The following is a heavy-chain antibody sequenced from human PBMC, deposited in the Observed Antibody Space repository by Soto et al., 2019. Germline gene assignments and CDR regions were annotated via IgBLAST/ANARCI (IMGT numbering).Heavy chain of an antibody. CDR3: GREPPYGTRTRLDV. J-gene: IGHJ6*04. D-gene: IGHD3-10*01. V-gene: IGHV3-74*01. Sequence: EVQLVESGGGLVQPGGSLRLSCAASGFTFSSYWMHWVRQAPGKGLVWVSRINSDGSSTSYADSVKVRFTISRDNAKNTLYLQINRLRAEETVVYYCGREPPYGTRTRLDVWGKGTTFTVSS. CDR2: INSDGSST. CDR1: GFTFSSYW.